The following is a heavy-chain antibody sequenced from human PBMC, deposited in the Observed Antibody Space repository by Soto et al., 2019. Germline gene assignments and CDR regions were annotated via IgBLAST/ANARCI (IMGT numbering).Heavy chain of an antibody. Sequence: EVQLVESGGTLVQPGGSLRLSCEASGFTFSDYWMSWVRQAPGKGLEWVANIKPDGSVGYYVDSVKGRFTISRDNAKNSLFLQMNSLRAGDTAIYYCARAVKLAVPAATGYFDFWGQGTLVTVS. V-gene: IGHV3-7*03. J-gene: IGHJ4*02. CDR1: GFTFSDYW. CDR3: ARAVKLAVPAATGYFDF. CDR2: IKPDGSVG. D-gene: IGHD6-13*01.